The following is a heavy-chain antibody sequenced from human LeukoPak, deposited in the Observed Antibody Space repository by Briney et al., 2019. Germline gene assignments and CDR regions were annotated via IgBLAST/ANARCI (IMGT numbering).Heavy chain of an antibody. CDR1: GFTFNSYE. J-gene: IGHJ4*02. D-gene: IGHD3-22*01. CDR2: IASSGAT. V-gene: IGHV3-48*03. Sequence: GGSLRLSCAATGFTFNSYEMNWVRQAPGKGLEWVSYIASSGATHYADSVKGRFTISRDNAKNSLYLQMNSLRAEDTAIYYCAREYDISDYCYGVCDHWGQGTLVIVSS. CDR3: AREYDISDYCYGVCDH.